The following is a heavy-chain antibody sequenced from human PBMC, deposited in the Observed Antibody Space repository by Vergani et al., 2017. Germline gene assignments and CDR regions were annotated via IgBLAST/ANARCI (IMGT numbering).Heavy chain of an antibody. CDR1: GFAFSSYT. CDR3: ARTAASTVREVIISDAFDV. CDR2: INYRDTYI. Sequence: EVQLVESGGGLVKPGGSLRLSCAASGFAFSSYTMTWVRQAPGRGLEWVSSINYRDTYIYYADSMRGRFTISRDNAKNSLYLQMNSLRAEDTAVYYCARTAASTVREVIISDAFDVWGQGTMVTVSS. V-gene: IGHV3-21*01. J-gene: IGHJ3*01. D-gene: IGHD3-10*01.